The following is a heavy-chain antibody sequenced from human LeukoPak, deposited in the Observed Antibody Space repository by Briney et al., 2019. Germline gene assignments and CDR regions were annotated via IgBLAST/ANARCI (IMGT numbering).Heavy chain of an antibody. V-gene: IGHV3-53*01. CDR3: ATSIVGLTYDEHFQH. Sequence: ETLSLTCAVYGGSFSGYYWSWIRQPPGKGLEWVSVIFNGGSTYYADSVKGRFTISRDNSKNTLYLQMNSLRAEDTAVYYCATSIVGLTYDEHFQHWGQGTLVTDSS. J-gene: IGHJ1*01. CDR1: GGSFSGYY. D-gene: IGHD1-26*01. CDR2: IFNGGST.